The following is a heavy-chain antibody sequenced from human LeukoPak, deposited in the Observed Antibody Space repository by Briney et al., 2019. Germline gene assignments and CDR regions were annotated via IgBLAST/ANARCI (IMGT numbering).Heavy chain of an antibody. CDR2: MNPNSGNT. Sequence: GASVKVSCKASGYTFTSYDISWVRQATGQGLEWMGWMNPNSGNTGYAQKFQGRVTMTRNTSISTAYMELSSLRSEDTAVYYCARSLPLLWFGELLGADNWFDPWGQGTLVTVSS. CDR3: ARSLPLLWFGELLGADNWFDP. J-gene: IGHJ5*02. CDR1: GYTFTSYD. V-gene: IGHV1-8*01. D-gene: IGHD3-10*01.